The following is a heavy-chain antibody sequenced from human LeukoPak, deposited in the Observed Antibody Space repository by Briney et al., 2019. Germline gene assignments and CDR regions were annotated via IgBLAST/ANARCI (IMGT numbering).Heavy chain of an antibody. V-gene: IGHV4-39*01. Sequence: PSETLSLTCTVSGGSISSGNHYWGWIRQPPGKGLEWIGTIYFNGNTYSTPSLKSRVTMSVDTSENQFSLKLSSVTAAGMAVYYCVRHLTVLYYYIDVWGTGTTVTVSS. D-gene: IGHD2-8*02. J-gene: IGHJ6*03. CDR1: GGSISSGNHY. CDR3: VRHLTVLYYYIDV. CDR2: IYFNGNT.